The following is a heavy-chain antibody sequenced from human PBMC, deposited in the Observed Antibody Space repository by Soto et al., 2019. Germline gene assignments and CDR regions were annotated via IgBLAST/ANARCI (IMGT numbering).Heavy chain of an antibody. D-gene: IGHD3-3*01. CDR1: GGSFSSYY. CDR3: AKDHPDPDYDFWSGYWPY. V-gene: IGHV4-59*12. Sequence: PSETLSLTCTVSGGSFSSYYWTWIRQSPGKGLEWIGYIYYSGSTDYNPSLRGRLAISIDTSKNQFSLRLNSMTAADTAVYYCAKDHPDPDYDFWSGYWPYWGQGTLVTVSS. J-gene: IGHJ4*02. CDR2: IYYSGST.